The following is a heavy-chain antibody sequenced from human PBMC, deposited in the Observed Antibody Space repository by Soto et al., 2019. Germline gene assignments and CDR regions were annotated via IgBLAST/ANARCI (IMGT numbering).Heavy chain of an antibody. Sequence: SETLSLTCAVSGVSISSSNWLIWVRQPPGKGLEWIGEIYHSGSTNYNPSLKSRVTISVDKSKNQFSLKLSSVTAADTAVYYCARDLVATMDYYYGMDVWGQGTTVTVSS. CDR2: IYHSGST. D-gene: IGHD5-12*01. CDR1: GVSISSSNW. V-gene: IGHV4-4*02. J-gene: IGHJ6*02. CDR3: ARDLVATMDYYYGMDV.